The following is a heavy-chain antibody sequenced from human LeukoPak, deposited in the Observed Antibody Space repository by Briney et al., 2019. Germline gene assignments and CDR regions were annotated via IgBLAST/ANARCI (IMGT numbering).Heavy chain of an antibody. Sequence: SETLSLTCTVSGGSISSYYWSWIRQPAGKGLEWIGRIYTSGSTNYNPSLKSRVTMSVDTSKNQFSLKLSSVTAADTAVYYCATGSRRVRFLEWHAFDIWGQGTMVTVSS. V-gene: IGHV4-4*07. CDR2: IYTSGST. J-gene: IGHJ3*02. D-gene: IGHD3-3*01. CDR3: ATGSRRVRFLEWHAFDI. CDR1: GGSISSYY.